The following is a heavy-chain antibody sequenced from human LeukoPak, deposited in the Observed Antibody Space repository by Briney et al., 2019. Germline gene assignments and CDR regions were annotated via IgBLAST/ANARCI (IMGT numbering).Heavy chain of an antibody. CDR2: IYYSGTT. V-gene: IGHV4-31*03. D-gene: IGHD2-8*01. J-gene: IGHJ4*02. Sequence: SQTLSLTCTVSGGSIRTSGNYWSWIRHHPGKGLVWMGCIYYSGTTYDSPSLKSRLTVSVDTSKNQFFLDLTSVTAADTAVYYCARLVYGNGWQIDYWGRGTLVTVSS. CDR3: ARLVYGNGWQIDY. CDR1: GGSIRTSGNY.